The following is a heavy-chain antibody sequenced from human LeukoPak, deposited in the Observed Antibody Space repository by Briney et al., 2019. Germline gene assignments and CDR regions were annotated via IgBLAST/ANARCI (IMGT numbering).Heavy chain of an antibody. CDR1: GYSFTGYY. Sequence: ASVKVSCKPSGYSFTGYYIHWVRQAPGQGLEWLAWINPNSGGANFAQKFQGRVTLTRDTSITTVYIELNRLTSDDTAVYFCARGSGHSYVSLDYWGQGTLVTVSS. CDR3: ARGSGHSYVSLDY. V-gene: IGHV1-2*02. J-gene: IGHJ4*02. CDR2: INPNSGGA. D-gene: IGHD5-18*01.